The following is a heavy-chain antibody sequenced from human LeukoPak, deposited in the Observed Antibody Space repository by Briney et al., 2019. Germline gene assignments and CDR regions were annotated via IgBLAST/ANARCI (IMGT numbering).Heavy chain of an antibody. CDR2: INAGNGNT. J-gene: IGHJ4*02. Sequence: ASVKVSCKASGYTFTSYAMHWVRQAPGQRLEWMGWINAGNGNTKYSQKFQGRVTITRDTSASTAYMELRGLKSEDTAVYYCARDLRFCSGGSCSFTGFDYWGQGTLVTVSS. CDR1: GYTFTSYA. V-gene: IGHV1-3*01. CDR3: ARDLRFCSGGSCSFTGFDY. D-gene: IGHD2-15*01.